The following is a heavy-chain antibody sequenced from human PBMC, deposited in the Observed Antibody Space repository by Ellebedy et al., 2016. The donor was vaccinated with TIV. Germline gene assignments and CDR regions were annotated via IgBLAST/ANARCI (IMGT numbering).Heavy chain of an antibody. V-gene: IGHV1-18*04. Sequence: AASVKVSCKASGYTFTSYGISWVRQAPGQGLEWMGWISAYNGNTNYAQKLQGRVTMTTDTTTSTAYMELRSLRSDDPAVYYCARYDWNDSYYFDYWGQGTLVTVSS. CDR1: GYTFTSYG. CDR2: ISAYNGNT. J-gene: IGHJ4*02. D-gene: IGHD1-1*01. CDR3: ARYDWNDSYYFDY.